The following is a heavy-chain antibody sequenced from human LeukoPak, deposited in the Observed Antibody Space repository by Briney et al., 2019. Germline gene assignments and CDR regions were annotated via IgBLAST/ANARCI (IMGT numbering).Heavy chain of an antibody. CDR2: VSGYNANT. J-gene: IGHJ6*02. Sequence: GASVKVSCKTSGYTFASYGISWLRQAPGQGLEWVGWVSGYNANTEYTQKFQGRVSMTTDTSTSTAYMELRSLRSDDTALYYCARVSCGYNCHYAMDVWAKGPRSPSP. CDR1: GYTFASYG. V-gene: IGHV1-18*01. D-gene: IGHD5-18*01. CDR3: ARVSCGYNCHYAMDV.